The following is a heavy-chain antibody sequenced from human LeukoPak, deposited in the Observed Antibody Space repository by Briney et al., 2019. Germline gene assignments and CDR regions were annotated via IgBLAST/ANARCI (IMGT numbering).Heavy chain of an antibody. CDR2: INTKSGRT. CDR3: GRAYFIGAGRYLFAP. V-gene: IGHV1-2*02. J-gene: IGHJ5*02. CDR1: GYSFTDYY. Sequence: GASVRVSCKTSGYSFTDYYIHWVRQAPGQGLEWMGWINTKSGRTSSARKFQGRVTMTRDPSITTVYMDMAWLTSDDTAFFFCGRAYFIGAGRYLFAPWGQGTLVTVSS. D-gene: IGHD2-15*01.